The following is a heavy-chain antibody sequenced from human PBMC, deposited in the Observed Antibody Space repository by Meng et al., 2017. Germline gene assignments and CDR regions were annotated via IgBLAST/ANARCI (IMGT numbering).Heavy chain of an antibody. V-gene: IGHV3-48*04. CDR1: GFTFSSYS. Sequence: GESLKISCAASGFTFSSYSMNWVRQAPGKGLEWVSYISSSGSTIYYADSVKGRFTISRDNAKNSLYLQMNSLRAEDTAVYYCASLDYYDSSGYLIKGGLDYWGQGTLVTVSS. CDR2: ISSSGSTI. J-gene: IGHJ4*02. D-gene: IGHD3-22*01. CDR3: ASLDYYDSSGYLIKGGLDY.